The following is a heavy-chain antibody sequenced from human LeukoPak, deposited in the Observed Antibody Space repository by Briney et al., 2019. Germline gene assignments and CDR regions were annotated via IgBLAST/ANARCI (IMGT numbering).Heavy chain of an antibody. Sequence: GGTLRLSCAASGFTFSTYWMHWVRQAPGKGLVWVARIRPEGTTTAYADSVKGRSTISRDHAKNTLFLQMNSLSAEDTAVYYCARDLDWILFDYWGQGTLVTVSS. CDR2: IRPEGTTT. V-gene: IGHV3-74*03. J-gene: IGHJ4*02. CDR3: ARDLDWILFDY. D-gene: IGHD3-9*01. CDR1: GFTFSTYW.